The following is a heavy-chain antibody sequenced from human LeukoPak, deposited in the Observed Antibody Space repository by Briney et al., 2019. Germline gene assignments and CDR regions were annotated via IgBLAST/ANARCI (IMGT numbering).Heavy chain of an antibody. J-gene: IGHJ4*02. CDR3: AKGSSSWYHSSFDY. CDR2: IRYDGSNK. CDR1: GFTFSSYG. V-gene: IGHV3-30*02. D-gene: IGHD6-13*01. Sequence: PGGSLRLSCAASGFTFSSYGMHWVRQAPGKGLEWVAFIRYDGSNKYYADSVKGRFTISRDNSKNTLYLQMNSLRAEDTAVYYCAKGSSSWYHSSFDYWGQGTLVTVSS.